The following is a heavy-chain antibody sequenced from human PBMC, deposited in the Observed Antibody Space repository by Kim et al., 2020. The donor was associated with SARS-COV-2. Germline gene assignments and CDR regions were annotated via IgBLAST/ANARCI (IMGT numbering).Heavy chain of an antibody. V-gene: IGHV3-11*01. Sequence: DSRKGRFTNSRDNAKNSLYLQMNSLRAEDTAVYYCARDDGGSYYYYGMDVWGQGTTVTVSS. J-gene: IGHJ6*02. D-gene: IGHD1-26*01. CDR3: ARDDGGSYYYYGMDV.